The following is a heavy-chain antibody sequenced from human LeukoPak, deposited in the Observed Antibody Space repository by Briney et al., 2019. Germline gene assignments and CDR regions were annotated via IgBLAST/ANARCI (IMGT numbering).Heavy chain of an antibody. CDR1: GGTFSSSS. Sequence: ASVTVSCTASGGTFSSSSISWVRQAPGQGLEWMGGIIPIFGTANYAQKFQGRVTITADESTRTAYMKLSSLRSEDTAVYYCARPAEYHLPKKMFFYYWGQGTRVTVPP. J-gene: IGHJ4*02. CDR3: ARPAEYHLPKKMFFYY. D-gene: IGHD2-2*01. CDR2: IIPIFGTA. V-gene: IGHV1-69*13.